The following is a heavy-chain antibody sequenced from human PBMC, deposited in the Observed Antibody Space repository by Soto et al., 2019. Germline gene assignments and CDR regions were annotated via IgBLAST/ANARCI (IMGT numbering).Heavy chain of an antibody. D-gene: IGHD3-10*01. V-gene: IGHV6-1*01. CDR2: TYYRSKWYN. CDR1: GDSVASNSAA. J-gene: IGHJ5*02. CDR3: AREGITMVRGVIINWFDP. Sequence: PSETLSLTCAISGDSVASNSAAWNWIRQSPSRGLELLGRTYYRSKWYNDYAVSVKSRITTNPDTSKNQFSLQLNSVTPEDTAVYYCAREGITMVRGVIINWFDPWGQGTLVTVSS.